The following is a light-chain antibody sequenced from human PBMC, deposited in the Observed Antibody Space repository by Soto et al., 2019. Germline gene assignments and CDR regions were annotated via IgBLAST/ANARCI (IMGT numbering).Light chain of an antibody. CDR1: QGISSY. CDR2: TAS. J-gene: IGKJ4*01. V-gene: IGKV1-9*01. Sequence: DIQLTQSPSFLSASVGDRVTITCRASQGISSYLAWYQQKPGKAPNLLIYTASTLQSGVPSRFSGSGSGTEFTLTISSLQPEDFATYYCQQLNGYPLTFGGGTKVEIK. CDR3: QQLNGYPLT.